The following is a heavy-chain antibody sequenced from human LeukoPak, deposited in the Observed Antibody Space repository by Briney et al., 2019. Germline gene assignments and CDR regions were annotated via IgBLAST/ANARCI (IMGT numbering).Heavy chain of an antibody. CDR2: IYHTGST. D-gene: IGHD4-17*01. CDR1: NYSISSGYY. V-gene: IGHV4-38-2*02. J-gene: IGHJ3*02. Sequence: SETLSLTCTVSNYSISSGYYWGWIRQPPGKGLEWIGYIYHTGSTYYNPSLKSRLTISMDTSKNQISLKLTSMTAADTAVYFCARDRTEGFDIWGQGTMVTVSS. CDR3: ARDRTEGFDI.